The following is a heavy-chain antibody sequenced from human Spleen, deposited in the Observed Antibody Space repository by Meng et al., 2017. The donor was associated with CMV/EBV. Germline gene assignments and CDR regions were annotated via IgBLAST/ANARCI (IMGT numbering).Heavy chain of an antibody. CDR1: GFTFSSYS. CDR3: ARDRGGSGWLGPGH. V-gene: IGHV3-21*04. J-gene: IGHJ1*01. D-gene: IGHD6-19*01. CDR2: ISSSSSYI. Sequence: GESLKISCAASGFTFSSYSMNWVRQAPGKGLEWVSSISSSSSYIYYADSVKGRFTISRDNAKSSLYLQMNSLRVEDTALYYCARDRGGSGWLGPGHWGQGTLVTVSS.